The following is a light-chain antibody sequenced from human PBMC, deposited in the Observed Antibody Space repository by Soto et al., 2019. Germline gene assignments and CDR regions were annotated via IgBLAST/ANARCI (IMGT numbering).Light chain of an antibody. V-gene: IGKV3-15*01. CDR2: SVS. Sequence: ALTQSPDALSVSPGETVTLSCTANLTIGNKLAWYQQKPGQAPRLLIYSVSTRATGIPARFSGSGSGTEFTLTISSLQSEDFAMYDCQQYNNWPPWTFGQGTKVEIK. CDR3: QQYNNWPPWT. CDR1: LTIGNK. J-gene: IGKJ1*01.